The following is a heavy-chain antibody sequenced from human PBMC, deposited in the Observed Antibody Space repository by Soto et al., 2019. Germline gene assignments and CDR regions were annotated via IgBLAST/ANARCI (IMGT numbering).Heavy chain of an antibody. V-gene: IGHV1-8*01. CDR3: ARATGLRPPFYYYYYGMDD. CDR1: GYTFTSYD. J-gene: IGHJ6*02. Sequence: ASVKVSCKASGYTFTSYDINWVRQATGQGLEWMGWMNPNSGNTGYAQKFQGRVTMTRNTSISTAYMELSSLRSEDTAVYYCARATGLRPPFYYYYYGMDDWGQGTTVTVSS. CDR2: MNPNSGNT. D-gene: IGHD5-12*01.